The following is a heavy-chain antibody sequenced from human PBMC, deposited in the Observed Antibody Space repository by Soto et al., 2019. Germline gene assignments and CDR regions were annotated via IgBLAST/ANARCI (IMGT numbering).Heavy chain of an antibody. CDR3: ARDEGPRSTGFDY. J-gene: IGHJ4*02. V-gene: IGHV4-39*07. D-gene: IGHD2-8*02. CDR1: GGSISSSSYY. CDR2: IYYSGST. Sequence: SETLSLTCTVSGGSISSSSYYWGWIRQPPGKGLEWIGSIYYSGSTYYNPSIKSRVTISVDTSKNQFSLKLSSVTAADTAVYYCARDEGPRSTGFDYWGQGTLVTVSS.